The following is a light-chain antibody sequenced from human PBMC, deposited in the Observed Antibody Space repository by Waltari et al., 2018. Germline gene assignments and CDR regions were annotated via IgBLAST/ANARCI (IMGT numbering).Light chain of an antibody. V-gene: IGLV1-40*01. CDR3: QSYDNSLSVFVV. Sequence: QSVLTQPPSVSGAPGQRVTISCTGSSSNIGAGFDVHWYQHLPGTAPKLLFYGNNNRSSGVPDRFSGSKSGTSASLAITGLQAEDEADYYCQSYDNSLSVFVVFGGGTKLTVL. CDR2: GNN. CDR1: SSNIGAGFD. J-gene: IGLJ2*01.